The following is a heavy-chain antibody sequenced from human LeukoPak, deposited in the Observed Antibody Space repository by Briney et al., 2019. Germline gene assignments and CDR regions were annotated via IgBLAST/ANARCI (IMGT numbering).Heavy chain of an antibody. CDR3: ARETMTAPGFDTLDI. D-gene: IGHD6-13*01. Sequence: GGSLRLSCAASGFTFSSYSMNWVRQAPGKGLEWVSSISSSSSYIYYADSVKGRFTISRDNARNSLYLQMNSLRAEDTALYYCARETMTAPGFDTLDIWGQGTLVTVSS. CDR2: ISSSSSYI. J-gene: IGHJ3*02. CDR1: GFTFSSYS. V-gene: IGHV3-21*01.